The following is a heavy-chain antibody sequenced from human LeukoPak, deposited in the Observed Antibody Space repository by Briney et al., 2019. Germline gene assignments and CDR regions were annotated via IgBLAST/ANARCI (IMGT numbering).Heavy chain of an antibody. CDR2: IWYDGGNK. Sequence: GGSLRLSCAASGFTFSSYGMHWVRQAPGKWLEWVAVIWYDGGNKYYADSVKGRFTISRDNSKNTLYLQMNSLRAEATAVYYCARAAYDSSGYLTLRGQGTLVTVSS. CDR1: GFTFSSYG. J-gene: IGHJ1*01. CDR3: ARAAYDSSGYLTL. V-gene: IGHV3-33*01. D-gene: IGHD3-22*01.